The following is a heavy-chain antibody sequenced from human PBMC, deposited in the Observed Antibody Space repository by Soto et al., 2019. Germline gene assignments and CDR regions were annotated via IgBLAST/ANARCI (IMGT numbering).Heavy chain of an antibody. CDR2: IYYSGST. Sequence: SETLSLTCTVSGGSISSGGYYWSWIRQHPGKGLEWIGYIYYSGSTYYNPSLKSRVTISVDTSKNQFSLKLSSVTAADTAVYYCAREGLARAAGTGGAFDIWGQGTMVTVSS. CDR3: AREGLARAAGTGGAFDI. V-gene: IGHV4-31*03. CDR1: GGSISSGGYY. J-gene: IGHJ3*02. D-gene: IGHD6-13*01.